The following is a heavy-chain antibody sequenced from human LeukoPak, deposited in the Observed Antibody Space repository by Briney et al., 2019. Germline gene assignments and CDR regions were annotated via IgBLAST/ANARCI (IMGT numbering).Heavy chain of an antibody. CDR1: GGSISSYY. D-gene: IGHD2-15*01. J-gene: IGHJ4*02. Sequence: PSETLSLTCTVSGGSISSYYWSWIRQPAGKGLEWIGRIYTSGSTNYSPSLKSRVTMSVDTSKNQFSLKLSSVTAADTAVYYCARPYCSAGNCYSNFDSWGQGTLVTVSS. CDR2: IYTSGST. CDR3: ARPYCSAGNCYSNFDS. V-gene: IGHV4-4*07.